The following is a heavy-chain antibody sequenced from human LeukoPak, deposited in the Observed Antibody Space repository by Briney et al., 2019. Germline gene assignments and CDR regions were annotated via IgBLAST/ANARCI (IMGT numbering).Heavy chain of an antibody. CDR1: GFTFSSYS. Sequence: PGGSLRLSCAASGFTFSSYSMNWVRQAPGKGLEWVSYISSSGSTIYYADSVKGRFTISRDNAKNSLYLQMNSLRAEDTAVYYCARDGPRSGPYYYYYYYMDVWGKGTTVTISS. CDR2: ISSSGSTI. CDR3: ARDGPRSGPYYYYYYYMDV. D-gene: IGHD2-15*01. J-gene: IGHJ6*03. V-gene: IGHV3-48*04.